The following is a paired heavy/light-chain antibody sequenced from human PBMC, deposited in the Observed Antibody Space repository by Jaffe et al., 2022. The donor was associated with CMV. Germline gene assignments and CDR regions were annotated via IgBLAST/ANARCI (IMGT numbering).Heavy chain of an antibody. J-gene: IGHJ3*02. CDR1: GGSVTSDY. Sequence: QVQLQESGPGLVKPSETLSLSCTVSGGSVTSDYWSWIRQPAGQALEWIGRIFITGGTTYNPSFKSRVSMSLDTSKNQVSLRLASVTAADTAVYYCARDVSSTGGFDFWSAYYGPSDIWGPGTMVTVSS. D-gene: IGHD3-3*01. V-gene: IGHV4-4*07. CDR3: ARDVSSTGGFDFWSAYYGPSDI. CDR2: IFITGGT.
Light chain of an antibody. Sequence: DIQMTQSPSSLSASVGDRVTITCRASQSFSDYLNWYQQKPGKAPKLLIYAASTLQGGVPSRFSGSGSGTAFTLTISSLQPEDSATYYCQQSYSIPRTFGRGTKVEVK. CDR1: QSFSDY. CDR2: AAS. CDR3: QQSYSIPRT. J-gene: IGKJ1*01. V-gene: IGKV1-39*01.